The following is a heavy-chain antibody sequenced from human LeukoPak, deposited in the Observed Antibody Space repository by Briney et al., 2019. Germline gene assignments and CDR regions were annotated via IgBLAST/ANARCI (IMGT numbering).Heavy chain of an antibody. CDR3: ARAQSLTAPAGTFANS. Sequence: ASVKVSCKASGYTFTGYFLHWVRRAPGQGFEWMGWINPNSGGTYYTQRFQGRVTMTRDTSISTANMELSSLRSDDTAVYHCARAQSLTAPAGTFANSWGQGTLVTVSS. J-gene: IGHJ4*02. D-gene: IGHD6-13*01. V-gene: IGHV1-2*02. CDR1: GYTFTGYF. CDR2: INPNSGGT.